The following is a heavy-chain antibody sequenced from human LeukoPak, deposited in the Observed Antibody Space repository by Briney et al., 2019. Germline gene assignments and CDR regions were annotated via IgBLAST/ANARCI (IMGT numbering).Heavy chain of an antibody. Sequence: GGSLRLSCAASGFTFSSYIMNWVRQAPGKGLEWVSYISSSSSTIYYADSVKGRFTISRDNAKDSLYLQMNSLRAEDTAVYYCARGVGQLDYWGQGTLVTVSS. D-gene: IGHD6-6*01. V-gene: IGHV3-48*01. J-gene: IGHJ4*02. CDR3: ARGVGQLDY. CDR1: GFTFSSYI. CDR2: ISSSSSTI.